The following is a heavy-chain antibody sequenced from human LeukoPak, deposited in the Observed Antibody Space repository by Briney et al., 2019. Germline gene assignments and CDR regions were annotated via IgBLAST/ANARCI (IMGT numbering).Heavy chain of an antibody. CDR2: IIPILGIA. CDR1: GYTFTSYG. V-gene: IGHV1-69*04. D-gene: IGHD3-10*01. J-gene: IGHJ6*02. CDR3: ARDRGEYGMGV. Sequence: SVKVSCKASGYTFTSYGISWVRQAPGQGLEWMGRIIPILGIANYAQKFQGRVTITADKSTSTAYMELSSLRSEDTAVYYCARDRGEYGMGVWGQGTTVTVSS.